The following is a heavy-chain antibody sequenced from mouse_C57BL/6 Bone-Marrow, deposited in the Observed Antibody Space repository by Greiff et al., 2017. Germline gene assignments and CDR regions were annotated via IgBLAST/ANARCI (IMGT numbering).Heavy chain of an antibody. J-gene: IGHJ4*01. CDR1: GFTFSDYY. Sequence: EVQRVESEGGLVQPGSSMKLSCTASGFTFSDYYMAWVRQVPEKGLEWVANINYDGSSTYYLDSLKSRFIISRDNAKNILYLQMSSLKSEDTATYYCARHYGSSYFYAMDCWGQGTSVTVSS. CDR3: ARHYGSSYFYAMDC. D-gene: IGHD1-1*01. CDR2: INYDGSST. V-gene: IGHV5-16*01.